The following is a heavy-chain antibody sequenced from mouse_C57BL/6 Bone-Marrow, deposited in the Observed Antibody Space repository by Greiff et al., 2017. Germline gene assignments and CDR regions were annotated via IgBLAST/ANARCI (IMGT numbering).Heavy chain of an antibody. J-gene: IGHJ3*01. Sequence: EVKLQESGPELVKPGASVKIPCKASGYTFTDYNMDWVKQSHGKSLAWIGDINPNNGGTIYNQKFKGKATLTVDKSSSTAYMELRSLTSEDTAVYYCARSPIYDGYYVTFLFAYWGQGTLVTVSA. V-gene: IGHV1-18*01. CDR3: ARSPIYDGYYVTFLFAY. CDR2: INPNNGGT. D-gene: IGHD2-3*01. CDR1: GYTFTDYN.